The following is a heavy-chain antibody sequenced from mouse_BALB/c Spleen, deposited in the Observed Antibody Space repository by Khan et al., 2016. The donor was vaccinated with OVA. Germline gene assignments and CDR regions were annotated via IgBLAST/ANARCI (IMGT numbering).Heavy chain of an antibody. CDR3: ADHLTGSFAY. Sequence: VQLKESGGDLVKPGGSLKLSCAASGFTFSSYSMSWVRQTPDKRLEWVASISSGGDYTYYLDSVKGRFTISRDNAKNTLYLQMSDLKSEDTAMYYCADHLTGSFAYWGQVTLVTVSA. J-gene: IGHJ3*01. CDR2: ISSGGDYT. D-gene: IGHD4-1*01. V-gene: IGHV5-6*01. CDR1: GFTFSSYS.